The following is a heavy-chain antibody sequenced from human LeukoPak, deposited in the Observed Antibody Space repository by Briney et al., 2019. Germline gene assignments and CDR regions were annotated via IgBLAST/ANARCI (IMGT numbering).Heavy chain of an antibody. J-gene: IGHJ4*02. CDR1: GYTFTRYY. Sequence: ASVKVSCKGSGYTFTRYYMHWVRQAPGQGGEWRGWINPNSGGTNNAQKFQGRVTMTRETSIRTDYMELRRQRSDDTAVYYCATFRLTMIVVVIAPFDYWGQGTLVTVSS. V-gene: IGHV1-2*02. D-gene: IGHD3-22*01. CDR2: INPNSGGT. CDR3: ATFRLTMIVVVIAPFDY.